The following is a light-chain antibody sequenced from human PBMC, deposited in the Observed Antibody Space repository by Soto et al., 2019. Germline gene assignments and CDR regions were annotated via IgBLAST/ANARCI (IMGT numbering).Light chain of an antibody. V-gene: IGLV7-46*01. CDR2: DTT. Sequence: QAVVTQEPSMTVSPGGTVTLTCGSSTGAVTNGHYPYWFQQKPGQAPRTLIYDTTNRHSWTPARFSGSLLGGKAALTLSGAQPADEAEYYCLLSHNGPYVCGTGTKVT. CDR3: LLSHNGPYV. CDR1: TGAVTNGHY. J-gene: IGLJ1*01.